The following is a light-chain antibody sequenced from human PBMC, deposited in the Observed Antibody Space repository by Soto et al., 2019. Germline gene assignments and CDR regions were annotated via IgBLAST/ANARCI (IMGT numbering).Light chain of an antibody. V-gene: IGLV2-11*01. CDR1: RSDVGGYNY. CDR2: EVD. CDR3: KSYAVGSTYV. J-gene: IGLJ1*01. Sequence: QSALTQPRSVSGSPGQSATISCTGTRSDVGGYNYVSWYQHHPGNAPKLIIYEVDNRPSGVSIRFSGSKSGSTASLTISGLQAEDEADYYCKSYAVGSTYVFGTGTKVTVL.